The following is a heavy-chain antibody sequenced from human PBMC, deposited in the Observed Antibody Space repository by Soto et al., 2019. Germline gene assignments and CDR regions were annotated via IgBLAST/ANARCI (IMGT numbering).Heavy chain of an antibody. CDR2: VYYSGTT. J-gene: IGHJ4*02. CDR3: ARNYCTSTSCHPFDC. CDR1: GGSINSYY. Sequence: SETLSLTCTVSGGSINSYYWSWIRQPPGEGLEWIGYVYYSGTTNYIPSLKSRVTISVDRSKNQFSLKLSSVTAADMAVYYCARNYCTSTSCHPFDCWGQGTLVTVSS. D-gene: IGHD2-2*01. V-gene: IGHV4-59*12.